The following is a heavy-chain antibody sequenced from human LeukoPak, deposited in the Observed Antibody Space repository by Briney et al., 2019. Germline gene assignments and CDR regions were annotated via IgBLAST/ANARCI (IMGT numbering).Heavy chain of an antibody. CDR1: GFTFSGSA. Sequence: RGSPRLSCAASGFTFSGSAMHWVGQASGKGLEWVGRIRSKANSYATAYSASVKGRFTISRDDSKNTAYLQMNSLKTEDTAVYFCIRRNGDYSTGWYDYWGQ. D-gene: IGHD6-19*01. V-gene: IGHV3-73*01. CDR3: IRRNGDYSTGWYDY. J-gene: IGHJ4*02. CDR2: IRSKANSYAT.